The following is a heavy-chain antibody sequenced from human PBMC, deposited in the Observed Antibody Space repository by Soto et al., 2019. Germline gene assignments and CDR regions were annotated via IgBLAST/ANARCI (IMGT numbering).Heavy chain of an antibody. D-gene: IGHD3-16*02. CDR3: ARDGTYDYIWGSYRYTHYFDY. J-gene: IGHJ4*02. V-gene: IGHV6-1*01. CDR2: TYYRSKWYN. CDR1: GDSVSSNSAA. Sequence: PSQTLSLTCAISGDSVSSNSAAWNWIRQSPSRGLEWLGRTYYRSKWYNDYAVSVKSRITINPDTSKNQFSLQLNSVTPEDTAVYYCARDGTYDYIWGSYRYTHYFDYWGQGTLVTVSS.